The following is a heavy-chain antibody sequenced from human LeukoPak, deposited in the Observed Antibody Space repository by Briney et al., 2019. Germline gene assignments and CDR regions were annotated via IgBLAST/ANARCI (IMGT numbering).Heavy chain of an antibody. V-gene: IGHV4-59*01. CDR1: GDSISNYY. D-gene: IGHD2-15*01. CDR3: ARETCSGGSCFQFDF. CDR2: IYYSGSN. Sequence: SETLSLTCTVSGDSISNYYWSWIRQSPGKGLEWIGYIYYSGSNNYNPSLKSRVTISVDTSKNQFSLKLSSVTAADTAVYYCARETCSGGSCFQFDFWGQGTLVTVSS. J-gene: IGHJ4*02.